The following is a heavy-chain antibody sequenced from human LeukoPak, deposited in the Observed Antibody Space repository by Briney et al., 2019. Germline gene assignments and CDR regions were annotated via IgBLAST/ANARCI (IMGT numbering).Heavy chain of an antibody. V-gene: IGHV3-15*01. CDR1: GFTFSSYS. CDR2: IKSKTDGGTT. J-gene: IGHJ4*02. Sequence: GGSLRLSCAASGFTFSSYSMNWVRQAPGKGLEWVGRIKSKTDGGTTDYAAPVKGRFIISRDDSKNTLYVQMNSLKTEDTAVYYCTTIAAAGQVDYWGQGTLVTVSS. D-gene: IGHD6-13*01. CDR3: TTIAAAGQVDY.